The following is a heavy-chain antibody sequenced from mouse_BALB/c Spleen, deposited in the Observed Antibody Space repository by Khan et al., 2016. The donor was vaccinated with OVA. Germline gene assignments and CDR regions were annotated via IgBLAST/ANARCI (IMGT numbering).Heavy chain of an antibody. D-gene: IGHD1-2*01. Sequence: EVQLQESGPGLVKPSQSLSLTCTVTGYSITSCYVWNLIRQFRGNILEWMCYISYSGSTNYNPSFKSRISITRDTPKNQYFLNLKSVATEDKACKNCAKTARIKYWGQGTTLTVSS. CDR3: AKTARIKY. CDR1: GYSITSCYV. J-gene: IGHJ2*01. V-gene: IGHV3-2*02. CDR2: ISYSGST.